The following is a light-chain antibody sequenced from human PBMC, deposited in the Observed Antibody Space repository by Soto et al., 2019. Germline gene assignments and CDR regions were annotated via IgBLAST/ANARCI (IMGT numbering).Light chain of an antibody. Sequence: DIQMTQSPSSLSASVGDRVTITCRASQTISRFLNWYQWKPGKAPKFLIHDASNLQSGVPTRFSGSGSGTDFTLTISSLQPEDFATYYCQHSFSTPPTFGQGTKLEIK. V-gene: IGKV1-39*01. CDR2: DAS. CDR1: QTISRF. CDR3: QHSFSTPPT. J-gene: IGKJ2*01.